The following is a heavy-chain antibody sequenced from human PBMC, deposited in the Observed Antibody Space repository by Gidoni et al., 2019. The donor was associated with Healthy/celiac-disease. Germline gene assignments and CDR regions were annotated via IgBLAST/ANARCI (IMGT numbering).Heavy chain of an antibody. CDR3: ARTRSGSGGRRNFDY. CDR1: GSTFTSYE. V-gene: IGHV3-48*03. Sequence: VQLVESGGGLVQSVWSLRLSCAASGSTFTSYEINWVRQAPGKGLGWVSYISSSGSTISYADSVKSRFTISRDNAKNSLYLQMNSLRAEDTAVYYCARTRSGSGGRRNFDYWCQGTLVTVSS. J-gene: IGHJ4*02. CDR2: ISSSGSTI. D-gene: IGHD6-25*01.